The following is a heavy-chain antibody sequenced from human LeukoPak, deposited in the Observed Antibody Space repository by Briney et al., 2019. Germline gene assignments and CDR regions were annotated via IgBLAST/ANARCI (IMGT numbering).Heavy chain of an antibody. Sequence: QTGGSLRLTCTASGFSFTNNGLAWVRQAPGKGRGWLSAINVIGPSTYYADSLQGRFTISRDNSKTTLYLQMNSLRGEDRAVYFCAKDREGYSYSFAMVVWGQGTTVTVSS. CDR3: AKDREGYSYSFAMVV. J-gene: IGHJ6*02. V-gene: IGHV3-23*01. CDR2: INVIGPST. CDR1: GFSFTNNG.